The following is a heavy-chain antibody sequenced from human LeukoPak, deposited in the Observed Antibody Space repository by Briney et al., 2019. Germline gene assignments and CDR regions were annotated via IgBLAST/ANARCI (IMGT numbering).Heavy chain of an antibody. D-gene: IGHD5-18*01. CDR2: SIPLLSIA. J-gene: IGHJ6*04. V-gene: IGHV1-69*04. CDR1: GGTFSSYA. Sequence: ASVKVSRKAPGGTFSSYAISWVRQAPGQGLEWIGRSIPLLSIANYAQKFQGRVTITANKSTSNAYMELSSLRSEDTAVYYCARGNTASLGFGLSYYYYGMDVWGEGTTVTVSS. CDR3: ARGNTASLGFGLSYYYYGMDV.